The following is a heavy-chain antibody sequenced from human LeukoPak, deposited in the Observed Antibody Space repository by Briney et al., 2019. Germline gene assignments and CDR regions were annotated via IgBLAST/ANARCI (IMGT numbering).Heavy chain of an antibody. J-gene: IGHJ4*02. CDR2: IYYSGST. CDR1: GGSISSYY. V-gene: IGHV4-59*01. CDR3: ARGGGRGYSYGLYYFDY. D-gene: IGHD5-18*01. Sequence: SETLSLTCTVSGGSISSYYWSWIRQPPGKGLEWIGYIYYSGSTNYNPSLKSRVTISVDTSKNQFSLKLSSVTAADTAVYYCARGGGRGYSYGLYYFDYWGQGTLVTVSS.